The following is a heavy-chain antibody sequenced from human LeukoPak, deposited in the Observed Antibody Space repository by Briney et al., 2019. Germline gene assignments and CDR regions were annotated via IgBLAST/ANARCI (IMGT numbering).Heavy chain of an antibody. CDR3: ARVYNDYGGNGGSLPHY. V-gene: IGHV1-18*01. Sequence: ASVKVSCKASNYIVTTHGISWVRQAPGQGLEWMGWISTYKGNTNYAQKFQGRVTMTTDTSTSTAYMELRSLRSDDTAVSYCARVYNDYGGNGGSLPHYWGQGTLVTVSS. J-gene: IGHJ4*02. CDR2: ISTYKGNT. CDR1: NYIVTTHG. D-gene: IGHD4-23*01.